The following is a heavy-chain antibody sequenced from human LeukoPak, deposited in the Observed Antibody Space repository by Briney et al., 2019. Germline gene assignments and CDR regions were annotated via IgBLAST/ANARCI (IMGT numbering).Heavy chain of an antibody. Sequence: ASVKVSCKASGYTFTSYGIGWVRQAPGQGLEWMGWISAYNGNTNYAQKFQGRVTMTRDTSISTAYMELSRLRSDDTAVYYCARTGGWSGPNFDYWGQGTLVTVSS. V-gene: IGHV1-18*01. D-gene: IGHD6-19*01. CDR2: ISAYNGNT. CDR3: ARTGGWSGPNFDY. J-gene: IGHJ4*02. CDR1: GYTFTSYG.